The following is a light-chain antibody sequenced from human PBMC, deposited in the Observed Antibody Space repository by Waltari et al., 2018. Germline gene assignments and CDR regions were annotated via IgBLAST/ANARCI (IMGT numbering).Light chain of an antibody. CDR3: SSYVGSNNYV. CDR2: EVS. J-gene: IGLJ1*01. Sequence: QSALTQPPSASGSPGQSVTISCTGSSSDIGGYTFVSWYQQHPGKAPKLMIYEVSKRPSGVPARFSGPKSGNTASLTVSRLQADDEADYYCSSYVGSNNYVFGSGTKVTVL. V-gene: IGLV2-8*01. CDR1: SSDIGGYTF.